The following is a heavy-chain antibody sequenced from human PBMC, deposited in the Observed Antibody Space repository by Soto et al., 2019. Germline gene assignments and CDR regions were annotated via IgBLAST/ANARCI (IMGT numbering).Heavy chain of an antibody. D-gene: IGHD3-9*01. CDR2: IFYSGST. V-gene: IGHV4-39*01. CDR3: ARAGYYNSWFDP. CDR1: GGSISSRSHY. J-gene: IGHJ5*02. Sequence: PSETLSLTCTVSGGSISSRSHYWGWIRQPPGKGLEWIGSIFYSGSTYYNPSLKSRVTISVDTSKTQFSLKLSSVTAADTAVYYCARAGYYNSWFDPWGQGTLVTVS.